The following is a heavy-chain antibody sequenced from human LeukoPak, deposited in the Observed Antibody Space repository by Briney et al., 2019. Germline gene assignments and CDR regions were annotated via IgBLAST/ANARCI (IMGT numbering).Heavy chain of an antibody. CDR1: GYTLTELS. J-gene: IGHJ5*02. D-gene: IGHD5-18*01. CDR2: FDPEDGET. Sequence: ASVKVSCKVSGYTLTELSMHWVRQAPGKGLEWMGGFDPEDGETIYAQKFQGRVTMTEDTSTDTAYMEVSSLRSEDTAVYYCAAEVTSYQRGYSYGYWFDPWGQGTLVTVSS. V-gene: IGHV1-24*01. CDR3: AAEVTSYQRGYSYGYWFDP.